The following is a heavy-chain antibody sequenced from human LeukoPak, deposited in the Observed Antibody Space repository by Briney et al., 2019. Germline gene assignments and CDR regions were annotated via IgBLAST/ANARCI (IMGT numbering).Heavy chain of an antibody. Sequence: ASVKVSREASGYTFFSHDINWVRQATGQGLEWMGWMNPKSGNTGYAQKFQARITISRDTSRNTAYMELNSLISEDTAVYFCARDSSGQTRADDAFDIWGQGTMVTVSS. V-gene: IGHV1-8*03. CDR1: GYTFFSHD. CDR3: ARDSSGQTRADDAFDI. CDR2: MNPKSGNT. D-gene: IGHD6-19*01. J-gene: IGHJ3*02.